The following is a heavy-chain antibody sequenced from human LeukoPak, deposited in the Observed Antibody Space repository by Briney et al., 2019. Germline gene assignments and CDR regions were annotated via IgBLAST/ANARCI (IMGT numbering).Heavy chain of an antibody. CDR3: ARRSSGWYNSDYYMDV. J-gene: IGHJ6*03. Sequence: GGSLRLSCAASGFTFSSYGMSWVRQAPGKGLEWVANIKQDGSEKYYVDSVKGRFTISRDNAKNSLYLQMNSLRAEDTAVYYCARRSSGWYNSDYYMDVWGKGTTVTVSS. D-gene: IGHD6-19*01. CDR1: GFTFSSYG. V-gene: IGHV3-7*01. CDR2: IKQDGSEK.